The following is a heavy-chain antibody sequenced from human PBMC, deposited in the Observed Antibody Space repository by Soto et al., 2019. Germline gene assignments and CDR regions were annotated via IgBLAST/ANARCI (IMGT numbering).Heavy chain of an antibody. V-gene: IGHV3-23*01. CDR2: ISGSGGST. D-gene: IGHD4-17*01. CDR3: AKDSEVYGDYYFDY. Sequence: VGSLRLSCAASGFTFSSYAMSWVRQAPGKGLEWVSAISGSGGSTYYADSVKGRFTISRDNSKNTLYLQMNSLRAEDTAVYYCAKDSEVYGDYYFDYWGQGTLVTVSS. J-gene: IGHJ4*02. CDR1: GFTFSSYA.